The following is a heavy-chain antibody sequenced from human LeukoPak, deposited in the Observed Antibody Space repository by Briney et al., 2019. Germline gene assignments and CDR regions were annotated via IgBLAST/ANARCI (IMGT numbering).Heavy chain of an antibody. CDR2: IRYDGSNK. J-gene: IGHJ4*02. Sequence: PGGSLRLSCAASKFTFSTYDMHWVRQAPGMGLEWVAFIRYDGSNKYYADSVKGRFTISRDNSKNTLYLQMNSLRAEDTAVYYCATLGTGTRDFDYWGQGTLVTVSS. D-gene: IGHD6-13*01. CDR3: ATLGTGTRDFDY. V-gene: IGHV3-30*02. CDR1: KFTFSTYD.